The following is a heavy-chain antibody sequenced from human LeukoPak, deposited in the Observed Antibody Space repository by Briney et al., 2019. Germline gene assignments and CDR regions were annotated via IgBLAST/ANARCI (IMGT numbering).Heavy chain of an antibody. V-gene: IGHV4-59*08. D-gene: IGHD6-19*01. Sequence: SETLSLTCTVSGGSISSYYWSWIRQPPGKGLEWIGYIYYSGSTNYNPSLKSRVTISVDTSKNQFSLKLSSVTAADTAVYYCARTYSSGLGYYYYGMDVWGQGTTVTVSS. CDR3: ARTYSSGLGYYYYGMDV. CDR2: IYYSGST. J-gene: IGHJ6*02. CDR1: GGSISSYY.